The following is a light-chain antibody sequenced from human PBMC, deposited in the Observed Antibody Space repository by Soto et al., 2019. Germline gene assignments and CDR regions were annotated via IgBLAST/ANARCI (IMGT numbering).Light chain of an antibody. CDR2: EVN. V-gene: IGLV2-23*02. CDR3: CAYAGTNSLI. Sequence: QSALTQPASVSGSPGQSITLSCPGTNGDVGRYDLVSWYQRYPCEAPQLIIYEVNKRPSGISKRFSGSKSGNTASLTSSRRQAADEAEYDCCAYAGTNSLIFGGGTPLTVL. CDR1: NGDVGRYDL. J-gene: IGLJ2*01.